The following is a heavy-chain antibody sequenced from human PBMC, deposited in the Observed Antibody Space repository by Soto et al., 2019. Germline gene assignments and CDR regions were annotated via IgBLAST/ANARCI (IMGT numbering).Heavy chain of an antibody. V-gene: IGHV3-30-3*01. J-gene: IGHJ5*02. Sequence: GGSLRLSXAASGFTFSSYAMHWVRQAPGKGLEWVAVISYDGSNKYYADSVKGRFTISRDNSKNTLYLQMNSLRAEDTAVYYCARESIAVAGTGWFDPWGQGTLVTVSS. CDR2: ISYDGSNK. CDR1: GFTFSSYA. D-gene: IGHD6-19*01. CDR3: ARESIAVAGTGWFDP.